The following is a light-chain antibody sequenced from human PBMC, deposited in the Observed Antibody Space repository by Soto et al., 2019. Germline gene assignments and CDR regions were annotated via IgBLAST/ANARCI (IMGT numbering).Light chain of an antibody. J-gene: IGKJ3*01. Sequence: EIVLTQSPGSLSLSPGERATLSCRASQSVSNNYLAWYQQKPGQAPRLLIYGASSRPTGIPDRFSGSGSGTDFTLTISRLEPEDFAVYYCQQYGSSPGLFTFGPGTKVDIK. CDR2: GAS. CDR1: QSVSNNY. CDR3: QQYGSSPGLFT. V-gene: IGKV3-20*01.